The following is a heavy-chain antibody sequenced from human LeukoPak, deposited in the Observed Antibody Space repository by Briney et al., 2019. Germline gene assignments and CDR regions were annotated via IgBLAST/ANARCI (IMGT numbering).Heavy chain of an antibody. V-gene: IGHV4-59*01. J-gene: IGHJ3*02. CDR3: ARDATAMANAFDI. Sequence: SETLSLTCTVSGGSISSYYWSWIRQPPGKGLEWIGYIYYSGSTNYNPSLKSRVTISVDMSKNQFSLKLSSVTAADTAIYYCARDATAMANAFDIWGHGTMVTVSS. CDR1: GGSISSYY. D-gene: IGHD5-18*01. CDR2: IYYSGST.